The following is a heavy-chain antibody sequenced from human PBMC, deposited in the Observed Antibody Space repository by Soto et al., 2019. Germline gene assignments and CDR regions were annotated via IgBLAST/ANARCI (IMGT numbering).Heavy chain of an antibody. J-gene: IGHJ6*03. Sequence: SQTLSLTCAISGDSVSSNSAAWNWIRQSPSRGLEWLGRTYYRSKWYNDYAVSVKSRITINPDTSKNQFSLQLNSVTPEDTAVYYCARDLAGITDYSNYYYYMDVWGKGTTVTVSS. CDR2: TYYRSKWYN. V-gene: IGHV6-1*01. CDR3: ARDLAGITDYSNYYYYMDV. CDR1: GDSVSSNSAA. D-gene: IGHD3-3*01.